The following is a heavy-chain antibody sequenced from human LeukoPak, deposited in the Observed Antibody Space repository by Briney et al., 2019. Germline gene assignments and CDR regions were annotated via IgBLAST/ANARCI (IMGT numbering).Heavy chain of an antibody. D-gene: IGHD5-24*01. CDR3: SKEGLDGYNDY. V-gene: IGHV3-43D*03. J-gene: IGHJ4*02. CDR1: GFTFDDYA. CDR2: ITWDGNYT. Sequence: GGSLRLSCAASGFTFDDYAMYWIRQAPGKGLEWVSLITWDGNYTYYADSVKGRFTISRDNSKNSLYLQMNSLRVEDTAFYYCSKEGLDGYNDYWGQGTLVTVSS.